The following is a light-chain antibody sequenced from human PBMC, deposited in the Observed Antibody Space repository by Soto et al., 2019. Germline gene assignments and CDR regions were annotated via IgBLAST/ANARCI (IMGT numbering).Light chain of an antibody. Sequence: QSALTQTPSASGSRGQSVTISRTGTSSDVGAYDSVSWYQHHPGKAPKALIYEVSKRPSGVPDRFSGSKSGNTASLTVSGLQAEDEADYYCSSYAGSNNYVFGTGTKVTVL. CDR1: SSDVGAYDS. CDR3: SSYAGSNNYV. V-gene: IGLV2-8*01. CDR2: EVS. J-gene: IGLJ1*01.